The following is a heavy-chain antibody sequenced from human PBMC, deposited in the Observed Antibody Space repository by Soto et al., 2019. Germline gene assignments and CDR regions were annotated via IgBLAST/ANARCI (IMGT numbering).Heavy chain of an antibody. J-gene: IGHJ4*02. Sequence: SETLSLTCTVSGGSISSGGYYWSWIRQHPGKGLEWIGYIYYSGSTYYNPSLKSRVTISVDTSKNQFSLKLSSVTAADTAVYYCSRYCSSTSCYSFDYWGQGNLVTVSS. D-gene: IGHD2-2*01. CDR3: SRYCSSTSCYSFDY. V-gene: IGHV4-31*03. CDR1: GGSISSGGYY. CDR2: IYYSGST.